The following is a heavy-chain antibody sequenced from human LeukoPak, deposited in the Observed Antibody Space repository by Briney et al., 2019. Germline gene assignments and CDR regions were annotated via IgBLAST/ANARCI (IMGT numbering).Heavy chain of an antibody. CDR1: GFTFRNYW. Sequence: GGSLRLSCAASGFTFRNYWMSWVRQAPGKGLEWLANIKEDGSEKYYVDSVKGRFTISRDNAKNSLYMQMNSLRAEDTAVYYCARGTSGYWGQGTLVTVSS. CDR3: ARGTSGY. D-gene: IGHD1-1*01. CDR2: IKEDGSEK. J-gene: IGHJ4*02. V-gene: IGHV3-7*01.